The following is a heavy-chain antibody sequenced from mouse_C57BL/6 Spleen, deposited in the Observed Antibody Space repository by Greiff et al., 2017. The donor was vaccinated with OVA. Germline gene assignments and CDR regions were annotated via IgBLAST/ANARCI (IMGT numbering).Heavy chain of an antibody. V-gene: IGHV1-22*01. J-gene: IGHJ2*01. D-gene: IGHD1-1*01. CDR3: AGSGDTTVVAPYYFDY. CDR1: GYTFTDYN. CDR2: INPNNGGT. Sequence: EVQLQQSGPELVKPGASVKMSCKASGYTFTDYNMHWVKQSHGKSLEWIGYINPNNGGTSYNQKFKGKATLTVNKSSSTAYMELRSLTSEDSAVYYCAGSGDTTVVAPYYFDYWGQGTTLTVSS.